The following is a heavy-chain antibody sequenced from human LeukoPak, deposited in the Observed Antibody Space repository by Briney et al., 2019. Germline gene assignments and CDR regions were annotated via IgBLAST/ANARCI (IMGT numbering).Heavy chain of an antibody. CDR2: IYTSGST. CDR1: GGSISIYY. CDR3: ARENSGSYREFDY. J-gene: IGHJ4*02. V-gene: IGHV4-4*07. D-gene: IGHD1-26*01. Sequence: SETLSLTCTVSGGSISIYYWSCIRQPAGKALEWIGRIYTSGSTNYHACLKSRVSMSVDTSKNQVSLKLSSVTAADTAVFYCARENSGSYREFDYWGQGTLVTVSS.